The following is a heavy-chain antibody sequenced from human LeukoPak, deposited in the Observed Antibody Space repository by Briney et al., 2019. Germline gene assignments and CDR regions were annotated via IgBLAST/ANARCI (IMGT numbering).Heavy chain of an antibody. D-gene: IGHD1-7*01. V-gene: IGHV1-2*02. Sequence: ASVKVSCKASGYTFTGYYMHWVRQAPGQGLEWMGWINPNSGGTNYAQKFQGRVTMTRDTSISTAYMELSRLRSEDTAVYYCARGSYVELRQNWFDPWGQGTLVTVSS. J-gene: IGHJ5*02. CDR1: GYTFTGYY. CDR3: ARGSYVELRQNWFDP. CDR2: INPNSGGT.